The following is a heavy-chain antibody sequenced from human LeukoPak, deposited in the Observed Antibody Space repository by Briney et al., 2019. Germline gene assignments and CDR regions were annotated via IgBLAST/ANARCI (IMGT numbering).Heavy chain of an antibody. Sequence: ASVKVSCQASGYTFTSYDINWVRQATGQGLELMGGMNPNSGNTGYAQKFQGRVTMTRNTSISTAYMELSSLRSEDTAVYYCARQPGYCSGGSCYYYMDVWGKGTKVTISS. V-gene: IGHV1-8*01. CDR3: ARQPGYCSGGSCYYYMDV. CDR1: GYTFTSYD. J-gene: IGHJ6*03. CDR2: MNPNSGNT. D-gene: IGHD2-15*01.